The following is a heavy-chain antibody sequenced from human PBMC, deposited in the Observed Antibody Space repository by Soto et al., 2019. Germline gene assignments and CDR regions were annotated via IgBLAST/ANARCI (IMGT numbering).Heavy chain of an antibody. CDR2: IIPIFGTA. CDR3: ARGATYYYDSSGYYGTN. J-gene: IGHJ4*02. V-gene: IGHV1-69*12. CDR1: GGTFSSYA. D-gene: IGHD3-22*01. Sequence: QVQLVQSGAEVKKPGSSVKVSCKASGGTFSSYAISWVRQAPGQGLEWMGGIIPIFGTANYAQKFQGRVTITADESTSTAYMELSRLRSEDTAVYYCARGATYYYDSSGYYGTNWGQGTLVTVSS.